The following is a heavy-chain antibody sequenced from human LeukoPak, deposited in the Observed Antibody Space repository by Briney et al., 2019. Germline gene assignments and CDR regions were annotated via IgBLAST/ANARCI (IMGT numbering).Heavy chain of an antibody. D-gene: IGHD3-10*01. J-gene: IGHJ6*03. CDR3: AKGAGYSGYYYMDV. Sequence: GGSLRLSCAASGFTFSSYAMSWVRQAPGKGLEWVSAISGSGGSTYYADSVKGRFTITRDNSKNTLYLQMNSLGAEDTAVYYCAKGAGYSGYYYMDVWGKGTTVTVSS. CDR2: ISGSGGST. V-gene: IGHV3-23*01. CDR1: GFTFSSYA.